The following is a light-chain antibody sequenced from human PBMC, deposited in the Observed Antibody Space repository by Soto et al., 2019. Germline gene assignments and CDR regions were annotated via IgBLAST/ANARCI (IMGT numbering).Light chain of an antibody. CDR1: QSVSSY. V-gene: IGKV3-20*01. CDR3: HQDGGSPPT. J-gene: IGKJ1*01. CDR2: DAS. Sequence: EIMLTPSPATLSLSPEEIATLSCRASQSVSSYLAWYQQKPGQAPRLLIYDASNRATGIPGRFSGSGSGTDFTLTISRLEPEDFAVYHCHQDGGSPPTFGQGTKVDI.